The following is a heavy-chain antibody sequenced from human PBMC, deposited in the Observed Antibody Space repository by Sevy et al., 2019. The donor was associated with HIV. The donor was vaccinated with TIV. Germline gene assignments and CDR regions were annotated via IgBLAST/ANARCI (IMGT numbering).Heavy chain of an antibody. CDR1: GYTFTGYY. CDR3: VRLGIAVAATGYFQH. V-gene: IGHV1-2*02. J-gene: IGHJ1*01. CDR2: INPNSGGT. D-gene: IGHD6-19*01. Sequence: ASVKVSCKASGYTFTGYYMHWVRQAPGQGLEWMGWINPNSGGTNYAQKFQGRVTMTRDTSISTAYMELSRLRSDDTAVYYCVRLGIAVAATGYFQHWGQGTLVTVSS.